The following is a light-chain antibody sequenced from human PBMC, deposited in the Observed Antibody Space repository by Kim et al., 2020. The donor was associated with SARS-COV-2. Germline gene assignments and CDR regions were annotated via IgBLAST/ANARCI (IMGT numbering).Light chain of an antibody. CDR3: QAWDSSTV. V-gene: IGLV3-1*01. CDR1: KLGDKY. Sequence: VAVSPGQTASITCSGDKLGDKYACWYQQKPGQSPVLVIYQDTKRPSGIPERFSGSNSGNTATLTISGTQAMDEADYYCQAWDSSTVFGTGTKVTVL. J-gene: IGLJ1*01. CDR2: QDT.